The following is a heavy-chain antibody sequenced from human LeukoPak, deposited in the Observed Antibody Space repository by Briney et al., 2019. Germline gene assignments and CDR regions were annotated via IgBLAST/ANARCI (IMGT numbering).Heavy chain of an antibody. CDR3: ATAEGEI. Sequence: GGSLRLSCAASGFTVSSNHMSWVRQAPGKGLEWVSIIYSGYGTYYADSVKGRFTISRDNSKNTLYLQMNSLRAEDTAVYYCATAEGEIWGQGTLVTVSS. CDR2: IYSGYGT. J-gene: IGHJ4*02. CDR1: GFTVSSNH. V-gene: IGHV3-53*01. D-gene: IGHD3-16*01.